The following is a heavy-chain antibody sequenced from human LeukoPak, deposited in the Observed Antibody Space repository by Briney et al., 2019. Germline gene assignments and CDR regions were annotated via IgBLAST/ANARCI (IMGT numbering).Heavy chain of an antibody. CDR3: AKAPYYYGSGSRYYYNYYMDV. CDR2: IRYDGSNK. V-gene: IGHV3-30*02. CDR1: GFTFSSYG. Sequence: GGSLRLFCGASGFTFSSYGMHWVRQAPGQGLEWVAFIRYDGSNKYYADTVKGRFTISRDISKNTLYLQMNSLRADDTAVYYCAKAPYYYGSGSRYYYNYYMDVWGKGTTVTISS. D-gene: IGHD3-10*01. J-gene: IGHJ6*03.